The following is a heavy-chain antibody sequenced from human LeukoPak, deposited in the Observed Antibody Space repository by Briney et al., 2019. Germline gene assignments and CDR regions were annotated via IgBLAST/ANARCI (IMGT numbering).Heavy chain of an antibody. CDR3: VRQKIVPGTSQLRTFDA. J-gene: IGHJ4*02. Sequence: NLGDSLKISCKASGYKFTSYWIAWVRQKPGHGLEWMGSLYPIDFDKTYSPSFQGQATMSADRSINTAYLQWSSLKASDTAMYYCVRQKIVPGTSQLRTFDAWGQGTLVSVSS. CDR2: LYPIDFDK. D-gene: IGHD2/OR15-2a*01. CDR1: GYKFTSYW. V-gene: IGHV5-51*01.